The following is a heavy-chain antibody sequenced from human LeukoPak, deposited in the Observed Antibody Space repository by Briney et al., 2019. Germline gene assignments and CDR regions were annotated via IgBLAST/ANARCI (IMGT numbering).Heavy chain of an antibody. J-gene: IGHJ5*02. CDR3: ARDKFKDAREWLRPNPLDP. CDR2: ISSSSSYI. V-gene: IGHV3-21*01. D-gene: IGHD3-3*01. CDR1: GFTFSSYS. Sequence: GGSLRLSCAASGFTFSSYSMNWVREARGKGREGVSSISSSSSYIYYADSVKGRFTISRDTAKNSLYLQMNSLRPEATAVYYCARDKFKDAREWLRPNPLDPWGQGTLVTVSS.